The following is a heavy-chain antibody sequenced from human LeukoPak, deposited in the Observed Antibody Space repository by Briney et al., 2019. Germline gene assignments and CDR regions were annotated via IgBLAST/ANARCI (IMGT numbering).Heavy chain of an antibody. J-gene: IGHJ4*02. Sequence: ASVKLSCKASGYTFTSYGISWVRQAPGQGLEWMGWISTYNGNTNYAQKLQVRVTITTDTSTSTANMEMRSMRSDATAVYCCARGLPGEKAFDYWGEGPLVTVSS. V-gene: IGHV1-18*01. CDR2: ISTYNGNT. CDR1: GYTFTSYG. CDR3: ARGLPGEKAFDY. D-gene: IGHD2-2*01.